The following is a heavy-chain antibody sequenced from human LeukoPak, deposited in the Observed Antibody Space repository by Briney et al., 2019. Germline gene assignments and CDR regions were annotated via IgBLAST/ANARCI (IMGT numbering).Heavy chain of an antibody. D-gene: IGHD3-3*01. CDR1: GFTFDDYA. CDR3: ARESPSITIFGVAPHFDY. V-gene: IGHV3-9*01. Sequence: SGGSLRLSCAASGFTFDDYAMHWVRQAPGKGLEWVSGISWNSGFIGYADSVKGRFTISRDNAKNSLYLQMNSLRAEDTAVYYCARESPSITIFGVAPHFDYWGQGTLVTVSS. CDR2: ISWNSGFI. J-gene: IGHJ4*02.